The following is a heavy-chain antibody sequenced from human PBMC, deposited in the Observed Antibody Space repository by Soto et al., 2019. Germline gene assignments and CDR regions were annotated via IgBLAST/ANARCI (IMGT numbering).Heavy chain of an antibody. CDR3: ARDLRGYDSKSYYYYYYMDV. D-gene: IGHD5-12*01. J-gene: IGHJ6*03. Sequence: QVQLVESGGDLVKPGGSLRLSCEASGFTFSDFQMSWVRQAPGKGLEWISYISGGGTTTYNADSVKGRFAISRENAKNSLFLQMDSLRAEDTAVYYCARDLRGYDSKSYYYYYYMDVWGNGTTVTVSS. V-gene: IGHV3-11*01. CDR1: GFTFSDFQ. CDR2: ISGGGTTT.